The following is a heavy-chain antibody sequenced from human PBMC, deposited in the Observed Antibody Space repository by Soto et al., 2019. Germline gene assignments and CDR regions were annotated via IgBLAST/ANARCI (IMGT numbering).Heavy chain of an antibody. CDR1: GFTFSSSV. CDR2: IWSDGSKK. V-gene: IGHV3-33*01. Sequence: QVQLEESGGGVVQPGRSLRLSCAASGFTFSSSVMHWVRQAPGRGLEWVAVIWSDGSKKYYADSVTGRFAISRDNSINTLYLQMRGLSAEETAGYYCARGVLGSGYHCALDVWGQGTTVTVSS. CDR3: ARGVLGSGYHCALDV. D-gene: IGHD5-12*01. J-gene: IGHJ6*02.